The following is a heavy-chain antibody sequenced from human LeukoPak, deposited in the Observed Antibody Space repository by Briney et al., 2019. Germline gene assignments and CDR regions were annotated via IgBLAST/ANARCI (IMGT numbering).Heavy chain of an antibody. D-gene: IGHD3-10*01. V-gene: IGHV3-30*18. CDR1: GFTFSSYG. CDR2: ISYDGSDK. CDR3: AKAREVRGVPILVDY. J-gene: IGHJ4*02. Sequence: GGSLRLSCAASGFTFSSYGMHWVRQAPGKGLEWVAVISYDGSDKYYGDSVKGRFTISRDNSEITLYLQMNSLRAEDTAVYYCAKAREVRGVPILVDYWGQGTLVTVSS.